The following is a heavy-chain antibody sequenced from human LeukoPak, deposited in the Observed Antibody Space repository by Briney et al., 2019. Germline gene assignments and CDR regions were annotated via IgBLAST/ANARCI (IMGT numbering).Heavy chain of an antibody. D-gene: IGHD1-26*01. CDR2: IYTSGST. Sequence: SETLSLTCTVSGGSISSYYWSWIRQPAGKGLEWIGRIYTSGSTNYNPSLKSRVTMSADTSKNQFSLKLSSVTAADTAVYYCATGRGSYYSGWFDPWGQGTLVTVPS. J-gene: IGHJ5*02. V-gene: IGHV4-4*07. CDR1: GGSISSYY. CDR3: ATGRGSYYSGWFDP.